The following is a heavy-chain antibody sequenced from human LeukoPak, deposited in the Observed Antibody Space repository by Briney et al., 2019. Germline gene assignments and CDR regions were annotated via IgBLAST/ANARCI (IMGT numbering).Heavy chain of an antibody. Sequence: VASVKVSCKASGYRFTAYSIHWVRQAPGLGLEWMGIINPSGGSTSYAQKFQGRVTMTRDMSTSTVYMELSSLRSEDTAVYYCAREGGSYSVDPWGQGTLVTVSS. J-gene: IGHJ5*02. CDR2: INPSGGST. V-gene: IGHV1-46*01. D-gene: IGHD1-26*01. CDR3: AREGGSYSVDP. CDR1: GYRFTAYS.